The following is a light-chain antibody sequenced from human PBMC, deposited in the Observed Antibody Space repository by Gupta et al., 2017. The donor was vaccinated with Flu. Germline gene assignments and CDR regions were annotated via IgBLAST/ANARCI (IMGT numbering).Light chain of an antibody. Sequence: TCGVDNIGRRTVHWYQQRPGQAPILFVYDDTDRPSGIPERFSGYISGNTATLTITRVEGGDEADYYCQLWGGDHAVFGGGTQLTVL. CDR1: NIGRRT. V-gene: IGLV3-21*02. CDR2: DDT. J-gene: IGLJ7*01. CDR3: QLWGGDHAV.